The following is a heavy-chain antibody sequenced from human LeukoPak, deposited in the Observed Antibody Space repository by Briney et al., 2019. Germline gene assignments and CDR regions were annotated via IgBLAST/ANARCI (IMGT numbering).Heavy chain of an antibody. J-gene: IGHJ4*02. CDR1: GLTFSSSW. CDR3: ARGPTNGQAFDY. Sequence: GGSLRLSCAASGLTFSSSWMTWVRQAPGKGLEWVASIREDGSEKTSVDSVKGRFTISRDNAKNSLYLQMDSPRAEDTAVYYCARGPTNGQAFDYWGQGTLVTVSS. D-gene: IGHD2-8*01. CDR2: IREDGSEK. V-gene: IGHV3-7*01.